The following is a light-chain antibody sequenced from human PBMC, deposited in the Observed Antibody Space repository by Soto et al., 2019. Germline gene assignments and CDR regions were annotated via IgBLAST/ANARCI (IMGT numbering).Light chain of an antibody. Sequence: EIVLTQSPATLSLSPGERASLSCRASRSVSSYLAWYQQKPGQAPRLLIYNASNRASGVPARFSGSGSGTDFTLTISSLEPEDFAVYYCQQYGSSPLTFGGGTKV. J-gene: IGKJ4*01. CDR3: QQYGSSPLT. CDR1: RSVSSY. V-gene: IGKV3-11*01. CDR2: NAS.